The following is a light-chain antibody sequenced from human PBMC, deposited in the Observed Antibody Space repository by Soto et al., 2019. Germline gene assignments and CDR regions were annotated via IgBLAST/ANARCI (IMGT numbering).Light chain of an antibody. V-gene: IGKV3-15*01. CDR2: GAS. J-gene: IGKJ1*01. Sequence: EIVMTQSPATLSVSPGERVTLSCRASQNIGSNLAWYQQKFGQAPRLLIYGASTRVTGIPARISGSASVTEYTLNITSLQSEDFGVYHCQQYHNWWTFGQGTKV. CDR3: QQYHNWWT. CDR1: QNIGSN.